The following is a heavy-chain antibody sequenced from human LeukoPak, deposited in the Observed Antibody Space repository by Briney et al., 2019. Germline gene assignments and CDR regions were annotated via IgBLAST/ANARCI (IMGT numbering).Heavy chain of an antibody. CDR3: AASGSYYAGFDY. CDR2: INHSGST. J-gene: IGHJ4*02. D-gene: IGHD1-26*01. Sequence: SETLSLTCAVYGGSFSGYYWSWIRQPPGKGLEWIGEINHSGSTDYNPSLKSRVTISVDTSKNQFSLKLRSVTAADTAVYYCAASGSYYAGFDYWGQGTLLTVSS. CDR1: GGSFSGYY. V-gene: IGHV4-34*01.